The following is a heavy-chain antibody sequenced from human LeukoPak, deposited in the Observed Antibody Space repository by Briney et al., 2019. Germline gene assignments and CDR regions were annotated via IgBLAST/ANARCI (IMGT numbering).Heavy chain of an antibody. CDR1: GHTFTGYY. J-gene: IGHJ5*02. D-gene: IGHD3-22*01. Sequence: GASVKVSCMASGHTFTGYYMNWVRQAPGQGLEWMGWINPNSGGTDYAQKFQGRITMTTSSNTAYMELSRLRSDDTAVYYCARVPHYYDSSGYLFWFDPWGQGTLVTVSS. CDR3: ARVPHYYDSSGYLFWFDP. CDR2: INPNSGGT. V-gene: IGHV1-2*02.